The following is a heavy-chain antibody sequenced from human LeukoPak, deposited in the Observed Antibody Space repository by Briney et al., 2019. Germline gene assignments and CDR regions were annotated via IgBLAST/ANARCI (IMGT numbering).Heavy chain of an antibody. Sequence: PGGSLRLSCAASGFTFSSYAMGWVRQAPGKGLEWVSAISGSGGTTYYADSVKGRFTISRDNSKNTVYLQMNSLRAEDTAIYYCAKDYTSGWKDFDSWGQGALVTVYS. CDR3: AKDYTSGWKDFDS. CDR2: ISGSGGTT. CDR1: GFTFSSYA. D-gene: IGHD6-19*01. J-gene: IGHJ4*02. V-gene: IGHV3-23*01.